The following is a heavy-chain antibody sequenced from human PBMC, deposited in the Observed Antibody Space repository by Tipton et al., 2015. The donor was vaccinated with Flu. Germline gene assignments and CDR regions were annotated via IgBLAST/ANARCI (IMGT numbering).Heavy chain of an antibody. J-gene: IGHJ5*02. V-gene: IGHV4-38-2*01. CDR3: ARRDYSNYVSEPKNWFDP. Sequence: LRLSCAVSGYSIRSSNYYWGWIRQPPGKGLEWIGNIFHSGNTYHNPSLKSRVTISVDTSKNQFSLKLSSVTAADTAVYYCARRDYSNYVSEPKNWFDPWGQGAPVTVSS. CDR2: IFHSGNT. CDR1: GYSIRSSNYY. D-gene: IGHD4-11*01.